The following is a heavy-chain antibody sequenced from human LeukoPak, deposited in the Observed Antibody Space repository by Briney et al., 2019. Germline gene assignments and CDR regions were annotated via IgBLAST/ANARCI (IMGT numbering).Heavy chain of an antibody. V-gene: IGHV4-59*02. D-gene: IGHD3-3*01. Sequence: SETLSLTCTVSGGSVSSYYWSWIRQPPGKGLECIGYIYYSGSTNYNPSLKSRVTISVDTSKNQFSLKLSSVTAADTAIYYCAGIRLNYDFWSGPNWFDPWGQGTLVTVSS. CDR2: IYYSGST. CDR1: GGSVSSYY. CDR3: AGIRLNYDFWSGPNWFDP. J-gene: IGHJ5*02.